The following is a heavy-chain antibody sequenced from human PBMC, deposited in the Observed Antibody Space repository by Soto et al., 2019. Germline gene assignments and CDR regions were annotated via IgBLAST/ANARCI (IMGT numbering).Heavy chain of an antibody. CDR3: AKDLLLWFGELLGGPFDY. V-gene: IGHV3-23*01. D-gene: IGHD3-10*01. Sequence: EGSLRLSCAASRFTFSSYAMSWVRQAPGKGLEWVSAISGSGGSTYYADSVKGRFTISRDNSKNTLYLQMNSLRAEDTAVYYCAKDLLLWFGELLGGPFDYWGQGTLVTVSS. J-gene: IGHJ4*02. CDR2: ISGSGGST. CDR1: RFTFSSYA.